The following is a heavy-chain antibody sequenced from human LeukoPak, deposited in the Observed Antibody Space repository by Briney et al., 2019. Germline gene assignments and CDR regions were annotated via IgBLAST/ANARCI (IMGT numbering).Heavy chain of an antibody. V-gene: IGHV1-69*13. CDR1: EGTFSSNA. CDR2: IIPIFGTA. D-gene: IGHD1-26*01. CDR3: ARDRPGRGFDY. Sequence: ASVKVSCKASEGTFSSNALSWLRQALGQGLKWMGGIIPIFGTANYAQKFQGRVTITADESTSTAYMELSSLRSEDTAVYYCARDRPGRGFDYWGQGTLVTVSS. J-gene: IGHJ4*02.